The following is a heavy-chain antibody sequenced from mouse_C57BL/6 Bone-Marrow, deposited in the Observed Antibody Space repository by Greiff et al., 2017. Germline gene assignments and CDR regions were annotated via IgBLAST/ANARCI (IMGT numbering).Heavy chain of an antibody. V-gene: IGHV5-9*01. CDR1: GFTFSSYT. J-gene: IGHJ3*01. D-gene: IGHD6-1*01. CDR2: ISGGGGNT. CDR3: ARRDSAAPRFAY. Sequence: EVKLMESGGGLVKPGGSLKLSCAASGFTFSSYTMSWVRQTPEKRLEWVATISGGGGNTYYPDSVKGRFTISRDNAKNTLYLQMSSLRSEDTALYYCARRDSAAPRFAYWGQGTLVTVSA.